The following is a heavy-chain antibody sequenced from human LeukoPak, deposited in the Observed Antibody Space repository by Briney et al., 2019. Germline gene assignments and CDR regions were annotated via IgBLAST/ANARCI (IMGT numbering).Heavy chain of an antibody. V-gene: IGHV3-13*01. CDR3: ARGNYYDSSGGFDI. CDR2: IGTAGDT. CDR1: GFTFSSYD. D-gene: IGHD3-22*01. Sequence: PGGSLRLSCAASGFTFSSYDMHWVRQATGKGLEWVSAIGTAGDTYYPGSVKGRFTISRENAKNSLYLQMNSLRAGDTAVYYCARGNYYDSSGGFDIWGQGTMVTVSS. J-gene: IGHJ3*02.